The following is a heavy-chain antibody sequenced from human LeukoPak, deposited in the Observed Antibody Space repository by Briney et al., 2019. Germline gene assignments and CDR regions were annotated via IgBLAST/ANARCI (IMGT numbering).Heavy chain of an antibody. J-gene: IGHJ6*03. CDR2: ISSSGSTI. Sequence: QTGGSLRLSCAASGFTFSSYGMHWVRQAPGKGLEWVSYISSSGSTIYYADSVKGRFTTSRDNSKNSLFLQMNSLRAEDTAVYFCARLQSGTYSYYFFYMDVWGKGTTVTVSS. D-gene: IGHD1-26*01. CDR3: ARLQSGTYSYYFFYMDV. CDR1: GFTFSSYG. V-gene: IGHV3-48*04.